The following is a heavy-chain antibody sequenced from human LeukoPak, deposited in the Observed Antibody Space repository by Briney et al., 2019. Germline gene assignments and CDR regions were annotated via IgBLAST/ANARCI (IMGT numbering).Heavy chain of an antibody. CDR2: ISGSGDNT. CDR3: AKDMRFDWTPYYFDY. Sequence: PGGSLRLSCAPSGFTFSSFAMSWVRQAPGKGLEWVSAISGSGDNTYYADSVKGRFTTSRDNSKNTLYLQMNSLRAEDTAVYYCAKDMRFDWTPYYFDYWGQGTLVTVSS. J-gene: IGHJ4*02. V-gene: IGHV3-23*01. D-gene: IGHD3-9*01. CDR1: GFTFSSFA.